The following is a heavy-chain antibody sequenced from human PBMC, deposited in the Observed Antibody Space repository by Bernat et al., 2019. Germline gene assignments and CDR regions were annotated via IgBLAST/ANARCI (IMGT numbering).Heavy chain of an antibody. CDR1: GFTFSKYW. CDR3: ARDPRGGAFDI. D-gene: IGHD2-15*01. J-gene: IGHJ3*02. Sequence: EVQLVESGGGLVQLGGSLRLSCAASGFTFSKYWMTWVRQAPGKGLECVANMNEDGSQKFYVDSVKGRFTISRDNANNSLSLQMNNLRAEDTAVYFCARDPRGGAFDIWGHGTMVTVSS. V-gene: IGHV3-7*01. CDR2: MNEDGSQK.